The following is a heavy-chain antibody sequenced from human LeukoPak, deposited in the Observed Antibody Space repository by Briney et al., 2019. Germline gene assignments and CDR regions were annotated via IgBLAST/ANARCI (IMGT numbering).Heavy chain of an antibody. J-gene: IGHJ6*03. CDR2: IRTSGRT. V-gene: IGHV4-4*09. D-gene: IGHD1-20*01. CDR3: ARLGITGTDYHYFYMDV. CDR1: DDSISAYY. Sequence: SETLSLNCTVSDDSISAYYWGWTRQPPGKGLEWIGYIRTSGRTNYNPSLKGRISISVDTSRNQFTLKLNSVTAADTAVYYCARLGITGTDYHYFYMDVWGKGTTVTVSS.